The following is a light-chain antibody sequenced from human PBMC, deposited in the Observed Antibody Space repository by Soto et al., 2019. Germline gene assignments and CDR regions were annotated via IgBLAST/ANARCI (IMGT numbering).Light chain of an antibody. CDR3: QQCDTSPWT. CDR2: GAS. J-gene: IGKJ1*01. V-gene: IGKV3-20*01. CDR1: QSISSY. Sequence: EIVLTQSPDTLSLSPGERATLSRRASQSISSYLAWYQQKPGQAPRLLIYGASSRATGIPDRFSGSGSGTDFTLAISRLEPGDSAVYFCQQCDTSPWTFGQGTKVDI.